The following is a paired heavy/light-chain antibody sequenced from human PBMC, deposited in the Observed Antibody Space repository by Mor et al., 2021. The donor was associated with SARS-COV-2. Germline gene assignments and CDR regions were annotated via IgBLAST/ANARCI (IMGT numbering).Light chain of an antibody. CDR2: GAS. CDR3: QQYGNSPWT. V-gene: IGKV3-20*01. Sequence: EIVLTQSPGTLSLSPGERATLSCRASQSVSSSYLAWYQQKPGQAPRLLIYGASNRATGIPVRFSGSGSGTDFTLTISRLEPEDFAVYYCQQYGNSPWTFGQGTKVEIK. CDR1: QSVSSSY. J-gene: IGKJ1*01.
Heavy chain of an antibody. D-gene: IGHD6-6*01. J-gene: IGHJ6*02. CDR3: ARDMTGRPPYYYGMDV. CDR2: ISGGSSTI. V-gene: IGHV3-48*02. Sequence: EVQLVESGGGLVQPGGSLRLSCAASGFTFSSYSMNWVRQAPGKGLESVSYISGGSSTIYYADSVKGRFTISRDNAKSSLYLQMNSLRDEDTAVYYCARDMTGRPPYYYGMDVWGQGTTVTVSS. CDR1: GFTFSSYS.